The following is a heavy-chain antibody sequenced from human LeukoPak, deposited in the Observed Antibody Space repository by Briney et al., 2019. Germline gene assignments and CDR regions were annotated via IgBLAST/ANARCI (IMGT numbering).Heavy chain of an antibody. CDR2: IYYSGST. V-gene: IGHV4-59*01. J-gene: IGHJ3*02. CDR3: ARGDSSSWTSGTFDI. Sequence: PSETLSLTCTVSGGSISSYYWSWIRQPPGKGLEWIGYIYYSGSTNYNPSLKSRVTISVDTSKNQFSLKLSSVTAADTAVYYCARGDSSSWTSGTFDIWGQGTMVTASS. CDR1: GGSISSYY. D-gene: IGHD6-13*01.